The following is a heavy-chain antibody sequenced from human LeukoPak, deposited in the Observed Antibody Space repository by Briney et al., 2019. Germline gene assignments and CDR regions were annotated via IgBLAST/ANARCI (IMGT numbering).Heavy chain of an antibody. Sequence: ASVKVSCKASGYTFTSYGISWVRQAPGQGVEWMGWISAYNGNTNYAQRLQGRVTMTTDTSTSTAYMELRSLRSDDTAVYYCARDRRVVPAASFDYWGQGTLVTVSS. J-gene: IGHJ4*02. CDR2: ISAYNGNT. CDR3: ARDRRVVPAASFDY. D-gene: IGHD2-2*01. CDR1: GYTFTSYG. V-gene: IGHV1-18*01.